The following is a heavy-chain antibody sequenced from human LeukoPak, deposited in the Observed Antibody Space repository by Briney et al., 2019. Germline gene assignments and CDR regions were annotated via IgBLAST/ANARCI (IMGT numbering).Heavy chain of an antibody. CDR3: ARDYCSGGSCYSFDY. J-gene: IGHJ4*02. V-gene: IGHV3-21*01. Sequence: GGSLRLSCAASGFTFSSYSMNWVRQAPGKGLEWVSSISSSSSYIYYADSVKGRFTISRDNAKNSLYLQMNSLRAEDAAVYYCARDYCSGGSCYSFDYWGQGTLVTVSS. D-gene: IGHD2-15*01. CDR1: GFTFSSYS. CDR2: ISSSSSYI.